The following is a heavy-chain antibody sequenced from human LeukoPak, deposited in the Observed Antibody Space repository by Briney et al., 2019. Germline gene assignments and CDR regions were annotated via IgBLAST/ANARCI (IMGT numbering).Heavy chain of an antibody. CDR2: IIPIFGIA. D-gene: IGHD3-22*01. Sequence: SVKVSCKASGGTFSSYALSWLRQAPAQGLGWMGGIIPIFGIANYAQKFQGRVTITADKSTNTAYMELSSLRSEDTAVYYCARDRDSSGGVFDYWGQGTLVTVSS. J-gene: IGHJ4*02. V-gene: IGHV1-69*10. CDR3: ARDRDSSGGVFDY. CDR1: GGTFSSYA.